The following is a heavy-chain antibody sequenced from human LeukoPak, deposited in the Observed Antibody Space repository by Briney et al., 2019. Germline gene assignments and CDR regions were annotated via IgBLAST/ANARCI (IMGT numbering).Heavy chain of an antibody. V-gene: IGHV1-3*01. Sequence: ASVKVSCKASGYTFTNYAMHWVRQAPGQRLEWMGWINVGDGNTKYSQKFQGRVTITRDTSASTAYMELSSLRSEDTAVYYCARWSLLDAFYMWGQGKMVSVSS. CDR2: INVGDGNT. CDR1: GYTFTNYA. J-gene: IGHJ3*02. CDR3: ARWSLLDAFYM. D-gene: IGHD1-26*01.